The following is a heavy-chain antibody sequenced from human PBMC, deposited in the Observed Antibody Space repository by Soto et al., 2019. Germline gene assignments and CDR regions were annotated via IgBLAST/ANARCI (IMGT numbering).Heavy chain of an antibody. CDR1: GGTFSSYA. D-gene: IGHD2-15*01. J-gene: IGHJ4*02. V-gene: IGHV1-69*01. CDR2: IIPIFGTA. Sequence: VQLVQSGAEVKKPGSSVKVSCKASGGTFSSYAISWVRQAPGQGLEWMGGIIPIFGTANYAQKFQGRVTITADESTSTAYMELSSLRSEDTAVYYCARGWISGYCSGGSCYSRFDYWGQGTLVTVSS. CDR3: ARGWISGYCSGGSCYSRFDY.